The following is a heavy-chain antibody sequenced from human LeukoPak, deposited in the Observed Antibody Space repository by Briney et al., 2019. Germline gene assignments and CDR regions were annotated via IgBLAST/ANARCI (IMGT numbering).Heavy chain of an antibody. Sequence: PGGSLRLSCAASGFTFSSYAMHWVRQAPGKGLEWVAVISYDGSNKYYADSVKGRFTISRDNAKNSLYLQMNSLRAEDTAVYYCARKPTYYYDSSGYSPYYYGMDVWGQGTTVTVSS. V-gene: IGHV3-30-3*01. D-gene: IGHD3-22*01. CDR3: ARKPTYYYDSSGYSPYYYGMDV. CDR1: GFTFSSYA. CDR2: ISYDGSNK. J-gene: IGHJ6*02.